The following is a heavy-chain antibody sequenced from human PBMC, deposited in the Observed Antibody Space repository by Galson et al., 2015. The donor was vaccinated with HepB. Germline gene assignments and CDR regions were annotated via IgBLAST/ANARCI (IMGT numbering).Heavy chain of an antibody. D-gene: IGHD2-15*01. CDR1: GYTFTNYA. CDR3: ARAQALHTPYVGYYFDY. Sequence: SVKVSCKASGYTFTNYAIHWVRQAPGQSFEWMGWINPVNGNTKYSQNFQGRVTISRDTAGNTALMDLRSLTSEDTALYYCARAQALHTPYVGYYFDYWGQGTPITVSS. CDR2: INPVNGNT. J-gene: IGHJ4*02. V-gene: IGHV1-3*01.